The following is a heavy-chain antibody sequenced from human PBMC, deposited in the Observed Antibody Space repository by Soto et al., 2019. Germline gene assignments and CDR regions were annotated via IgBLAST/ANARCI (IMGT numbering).Heavy chain of an antibody. CDR2: IFTSGSA. J-gene: IGHJ4*02. Sequence: SETLSLTGNVSGGSIISGYYYWTWIRQHPGKGLEWIGYIFTSGSAYYKPSLKSRVTMSLDTAKNQFSLRLTSVTAADTAVYYCARDRRHCTETNCLKCFDNLGQGSLVTVSS. CDR3: ARDRRHCTETNCLKCFDN. CDR1: GGSIISGYYY. D-gene: IGHD2-8*02. V-gene: IGHV4-31*03.